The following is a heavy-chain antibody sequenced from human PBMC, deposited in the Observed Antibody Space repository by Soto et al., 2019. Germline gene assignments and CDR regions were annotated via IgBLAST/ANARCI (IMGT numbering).Heavy chain of an antibody. Sequence: GSLGIPCASFGFRPRSYLMPWVPQGPRKGLVWGSRLNSDGSMTNYADSVKGRFTISRDNARNTVYLQMNSLRADDTGVYYCVRDGYPAWVYGVDVWGQGTTVTVSS. CDR1: GFRPRSYL. D-gene: IGHD5-18*01. V-gene: IGHV3-74*01. J-gene: IGHJ6*02. CDR2: LNSDGSMT. CDR3: VRDGYPAWVYGVDV.